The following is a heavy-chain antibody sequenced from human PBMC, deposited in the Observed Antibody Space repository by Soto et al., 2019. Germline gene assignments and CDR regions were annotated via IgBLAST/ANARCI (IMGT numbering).Heavy chain of an antibody. CDR2: ISWDGSST. CDR3: AKGLKYYDSSGYIYYYYGMDV. CDR1: GFTFDDYT. V-gene: IGHV3-43*01. J-gene: IGHJ6*02. D-gene: IGHD3-22*01. Sequence: GGSLRLSCAASGFTFDDYTMHWVRQAPGKGLEWVSLISWDGSSTYYADSVKGRFTISRDNSKNSLYLQMNSLRTEDTALYYCAKGLKYYDSSGYIYYYYGMDVWGQGTTVTVSS.